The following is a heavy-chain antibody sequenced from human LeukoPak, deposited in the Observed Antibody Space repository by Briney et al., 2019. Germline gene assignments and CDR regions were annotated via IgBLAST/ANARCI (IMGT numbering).Heavy chain of an antibody. D-gene: IGHD4-23*01. CDR2: INHSGST. V-gene: IGHV4-34*01. CDR1: GGSFSGYY. CDR3: ARDLVRWYSYYMDV. Sequence: SETLSLTCAVYGGSFSGYYWSWIRQPPGKGLEWIGEINHSGSTNYNPSLKSRVTISVDTSKNQFSLKLSSVTAADTAVYYCARDLVRWYSYYMDVWGKGTTVTVSS. J-gene: IGHJ6*03.